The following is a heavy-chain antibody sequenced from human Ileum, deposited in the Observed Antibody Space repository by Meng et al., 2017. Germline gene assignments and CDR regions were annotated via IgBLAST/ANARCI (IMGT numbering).Heavy chain of an antibody. CDR1: GVSVSSGHYY. CDR2: IYYSDSGST. J-gene: IGHJ3*02. V-gene: IGHV4-61*01. CDR3: ARNEYTYGLDALDT. D-gene: IGHD5-24*01. Sequence: GSLRLSCTFSGVSVSSGHYYWGWIRQPPGKGLEWFGCIYYSDSGSTTYSPSLKSRVTISLDMSKNQVSLRLSSVTAADTDLYYCARNEYTYGLDALDTWGQGTMVTVSS.